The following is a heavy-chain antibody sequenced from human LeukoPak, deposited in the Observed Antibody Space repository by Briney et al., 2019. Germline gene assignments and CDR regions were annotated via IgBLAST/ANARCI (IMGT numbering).Heavy chain of an antibody. CDR1: GGXFSGYY. CDR2: INHSGST. J-gene: IGHJ4*02. D-gene: IGHD3-3*01. V-gene: IGHV4-34*01. Sequence: PSETLSLTCAVYGGXFSGYYWSWIRQPPGKGLEWIGEINHSGSTNYNPSLKSRVTISVDTSKNQFSLKLSSVTAADTAVYYCASFEDDFWSGYTNYDYWGQGTLVTVSS. CDR3: ASFEDDFWSGYTNYDY.